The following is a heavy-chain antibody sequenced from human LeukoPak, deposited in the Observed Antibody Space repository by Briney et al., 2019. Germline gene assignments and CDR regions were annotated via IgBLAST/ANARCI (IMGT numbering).Heavy chain of an antibody. CDR2: VYYSGST. CDR1: GGSISSYS. V-gene: IGHV4-59*12. Sequence: SETLSLTCTVSGGSISSYSWSWVRQPPGRGLEWIGYVYYSGSTFYNPSLKSRVTISLDTSKNQFSLKLSSVTAADTAVYYCAGDYGSGSYRFDYWGQGTLVTVSS. D-gene: IGHD3-10*01. CDR3: AGDYGSGSYRFDY. J-gene: IGHJ4*02.